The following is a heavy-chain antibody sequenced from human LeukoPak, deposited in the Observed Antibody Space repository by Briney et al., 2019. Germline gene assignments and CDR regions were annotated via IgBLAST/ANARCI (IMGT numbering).Heavy chain of an antibody. CDR3: AKAYSEAGGAFDI. Sequence: PGGSLRLSCAASGFTFDDYAMHWVRQAPGKGLEWVSGISWNSGSIGYADSVKGRFTISRDNAKNSLYLQMNSLRAEDTALYYCAKAYSEAGGAFDIWGQGTMVTVSS. J-gene: IGHJ3*02. V-gene: IGHV3-9*01. D-gene: IGHD2-8*02. CDR1: GFTFDDYA. CDR2: ISWNSGSI.